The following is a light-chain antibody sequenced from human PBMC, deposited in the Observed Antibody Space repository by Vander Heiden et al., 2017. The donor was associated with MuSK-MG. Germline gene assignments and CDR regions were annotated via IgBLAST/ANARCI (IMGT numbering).Light chain of an antibody. CDR1: HSSSSY. CDR3: QHTYTVT. J-gene: IGKJ4*01. V-gene: IGKV1-27*01. Sequence: DFQLTQSPSPLSASVGDRVTISCRVSHSSSSYLNWYRQKPGKVPKLLIYSASNLQSGVPSRFSGSGSGTDLTLTISSLQPEDVATYYDQHTYTVTFGGGTKVEIK. CDR2: SAS.